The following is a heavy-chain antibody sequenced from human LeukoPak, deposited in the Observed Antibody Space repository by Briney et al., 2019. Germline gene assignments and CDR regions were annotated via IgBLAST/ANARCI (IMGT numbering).Heavy chain of an antibody. CDR2: TYYSGST. CDR3: ARTTEDCSSTSCYQYWFDP. Sequence: SETLSLTCTVSGGSISSYYWSWIRQPPGKGLEWIGYTYYSGSTNYNPSLQSRVTISVDTSKNQFSLKLNSVTAADTAVYYCARTTEDCSSTSCYQYWFDPWGQGTLVTVSS. CDR1: GGSISSYY. J-gene: IGHJ5*02. V-gene: IGHV4-59*01. D-gene: IGHD2-2*01.